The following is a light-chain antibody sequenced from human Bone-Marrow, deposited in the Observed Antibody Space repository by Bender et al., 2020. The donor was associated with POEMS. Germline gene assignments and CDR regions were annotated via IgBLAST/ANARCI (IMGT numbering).Light chain of an antibody. V-gene: IGLV2-14*03. CDR3: TSYTSSTTYV. CDR2: DVS. J-gene: IGLJ1*01. Sequence: QSALTQPASVSGSPGQSITISCTGTSSDFGGYNYVSWYQRHPGKAPKLMIYDVSNRPSGVSTRFSGSKSGNTASLTISGLQAEDEAEYYCTSYTSSTTYVFGTGTRVTVL. CDR1: SSDFGGYNY.